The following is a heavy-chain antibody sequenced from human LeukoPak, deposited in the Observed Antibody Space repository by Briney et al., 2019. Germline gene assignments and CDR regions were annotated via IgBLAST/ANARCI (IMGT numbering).Heavy chain of an antibody. CDR3: ARDQRQVLLWFGEPSPFDY. CDR1: GGSIGSSSSY. J-gene: IGHJ4*02. Sequence: SETLSLTCTVSGGSIGSSSSYWRWIRQPPGKGLEYIGSISYSGSTYYNPSLKSRVTISVDTSKNQFSLKLSSVTATDTAVYYCARDQRQVLLWFGEPSPFDYWGQGTLVTVSS. V-gene: IGHV4-39*01. D-gene: IGHD3-10*01. CDR2: ISYSGST.